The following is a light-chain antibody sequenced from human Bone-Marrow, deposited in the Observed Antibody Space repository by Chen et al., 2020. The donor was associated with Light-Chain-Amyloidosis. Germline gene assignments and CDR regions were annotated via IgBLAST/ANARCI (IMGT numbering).Light chain of an antibody. J-gene: IGKJ4*01. CDR2: GSS. V-gene: IGKV3-20*01. Sequence: VLPPPPRTLSLSPGEGANLSCRASQTTSSNYLTWYQQKFGQAPRLLIYGSSSRATGIPDRFTGSGSGTDFTLTINRLEPEDFAMYYCQQYGTSPLTFGGGTKVEIK. CDR1: QTTSSNY. CDR3: QQYGTSPLT.